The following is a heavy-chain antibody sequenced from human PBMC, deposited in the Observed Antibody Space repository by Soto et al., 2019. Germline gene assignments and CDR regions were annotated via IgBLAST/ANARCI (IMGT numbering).Heavy chain of an antibody. V-gene: IGHV4-34*01. Sequence: SETLSLTCAVYGGSFSGYYWSWIRQPPGKGLEWIGEINHSGSTNYNPSLKSRVTISVDTSKNQFSLKLSSVTAAYTAVYYCARGVYYGSGQTRLTYYYYYGMDVWGQGTMVTVSS. CDR1: GGSFSGYY. CDR3: ARGVYYGSGQTRLTYYYYYGMDV. J-gene: IGHJ6*02. D-gene: IGHD3-10*01. CDR2: INHSGST.